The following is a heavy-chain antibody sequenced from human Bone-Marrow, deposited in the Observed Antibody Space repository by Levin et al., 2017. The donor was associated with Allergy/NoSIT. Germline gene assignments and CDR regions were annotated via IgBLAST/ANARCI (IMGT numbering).Heavy chain of an antibody. CDR1: GYTFTTHD. CDR3: ASEPWLRGGNGRYSYYGMDV. V-gene: IGHV1-8*01. J-gene: IGHJ6*02. CDR2: MNPNSGNT. D-gene: IGHD6-19*01. Sequence: ASVKVSCKASGYTFTTHDVNWVRQATGQGLEWMAWMNPNSGNTNYAQKFQDRVTLTRDTSISTVYMELSSLRSEDTAVYYCASEPWLRGGNGRYSYYGMDVWGQGTTVTVSS.